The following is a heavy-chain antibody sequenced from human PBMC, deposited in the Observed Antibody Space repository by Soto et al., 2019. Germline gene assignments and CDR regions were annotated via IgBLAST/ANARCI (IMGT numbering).Heavy chain of an antibody. D-gene: IGHD6-13*01. CDR1: GYTFSSYG. J-gene: IGHJ4*02. CDR3: TREDSSRSNFDN. Sequence: QVQLVQSGAEVKKPGASVKVSCKASGYTFSSYGINWARQDPGRGLEWMGWIITHNGDTKYAQELQGRVTMTTDTSTSTAYMELRSLRSDDTAVYYCTREDSSRSNFDNWGQGTLVIVSS. CDR2: IITHNGDT. V-gene: IGHV1-18*01.